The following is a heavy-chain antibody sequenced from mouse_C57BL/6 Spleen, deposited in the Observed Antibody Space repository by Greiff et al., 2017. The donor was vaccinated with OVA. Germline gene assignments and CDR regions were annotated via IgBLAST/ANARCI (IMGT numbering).Heavy chain of an antibody. J-gene: IGHJ2*01. V-gene: IGHV5-9-1*02. D-gene: IGHD1-1*01. CDR2: ISSGGDYI. CDR1: GFTFSSYA. CDR3: TRDQSLYYGSSFDY. Sequence: EVQRVESGEGLVKPGGSLKLSCAASGFTFSSYAMSWVRQTPEKRLEWVAYISSGGDYIYYADTVKGRFTISRDNARNTLYLQMSSLKSEDTAMYYCTRDQSLYYGSSFDYWGQGTTLTVSS.